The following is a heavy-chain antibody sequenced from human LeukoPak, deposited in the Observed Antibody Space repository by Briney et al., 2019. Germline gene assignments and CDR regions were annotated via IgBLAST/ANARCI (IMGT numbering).Heavy chain of an antibody. D-gene: IGHD3-22*01. CDR3: AKGYHDSGCSWTPSDY. CDR2: ISSRSTYT. Sequence: GGSLRLSCAASRFTFSSYSMNWVPQAPGKGLEWVSCISSRSTYTYYADSVKGRFTSSRDNAKNSLYLQMNSLRAEDTAVYYCAKGYHDSGCSWTPSDYWGQGTLVTVSS. CDR1: RFTFSSYS. J-gene: IGHJ4*02. V-gene: IGHV3-21*01.